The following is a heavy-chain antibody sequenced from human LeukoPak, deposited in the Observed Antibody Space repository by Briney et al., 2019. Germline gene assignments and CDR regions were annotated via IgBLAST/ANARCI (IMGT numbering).Heavy chain of an antibody. V-gene: IGHV3-64*01. CDR2: ISSNGGST. D-gene: IGHD3-3*01. J-gene: IGHJ4*02. CDR3: ARMYYDFWSGYYDY. Sequence: PGRSLRLSCAASGFTFSSYAMHWVRQAPGKGLEYVSAISSNGGSTYYANSVKGRFTISRDNSKNTLYLQMGSLRAEDMAVYYCARMYYDFWSGYYDYWGQGTLVTVSS. CDR1: GFTFSSYA.